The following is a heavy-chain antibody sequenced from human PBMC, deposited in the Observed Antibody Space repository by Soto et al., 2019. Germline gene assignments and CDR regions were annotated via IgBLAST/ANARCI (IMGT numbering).Heavy chain of an antibody. CDR2: VIPLFGTT. Sequence: QVQLVQSGSEVKMPGSAVNVSCKTSGGTFRRHAINWVRQAPGQGLEWMGGVIPLFGTTNYAQKFKGRVTISADESTSTAYMELSSLTSEDAAVYYCARAAIHGSSWYFWLDPLGQGTLGTVAS. D-gene: IGHD6-13*01. CDR1: GGTFRRHA. V-gene: IGHV1-69*01. J-gene: IGHJ5*02. CDR3: ARAAIHGSSWYFWLDP.